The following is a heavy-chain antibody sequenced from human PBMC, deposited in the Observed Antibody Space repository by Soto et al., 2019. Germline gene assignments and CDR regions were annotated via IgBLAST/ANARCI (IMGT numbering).Heavy chain of an antibody. CDR1: GGTFSSYA. Sequence: SVKVSCKASGGTFSSYAISWVRQAPGQGLEWMGGIIPIFGTANYAQKFQGRVTITADESTSTAYMELSSLRSEDTAVYYCARVAGGYSYGWDAFDIWGQGTMVTV. J-gene: IGHJ3*02. CDR2: IIPIFGTA. V-gene: IGHV1-69*13. CDR3: ARVAGGYSYGWDAFDI. D-gene: IGHD5-18*01.